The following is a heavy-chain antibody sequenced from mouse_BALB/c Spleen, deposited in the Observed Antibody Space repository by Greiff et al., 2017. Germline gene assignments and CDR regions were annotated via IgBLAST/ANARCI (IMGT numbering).Heavy chain of an antibody. CDR3: ARQKRPYYFDY. Sequence: EVMLVESGGDLVKPGGSLKLSCAASGFTFSSYGMSWVRQTPDKRLEWVATISSGGSYTYYPDSVKGRFTISRDNAKNTLYLQMSSLKSEDTAMYYCARQKRPYYFDYWGQGTTLTVSS. V-gene: IGHV5-6*01. CDR1: GFTFSSYG. J-gene: IGHJ2*01. CDR2: ISSGGSYT.